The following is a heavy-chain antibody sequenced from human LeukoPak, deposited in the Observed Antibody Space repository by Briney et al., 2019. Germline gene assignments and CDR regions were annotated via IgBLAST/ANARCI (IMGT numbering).Heavy chain of an antibody. V-gene: IGHV3-74*01. CDR1: GFTLSDYW. CDR2: INSDGSRI. J-gene: IGHJ4*02. CDR3: ARAPQIGFSGFDKSY. Sequence: GGPLRLSCAASGFTLSDYWVHWVRQAPGKGLVWVSRINSDGSRIIYADSVKGRFTISRDNAKNTVYLQMNSLRADDTAVYFCARAPQIGFSGFDKSYWGQGTLVTVSS. D-gene: IGHD5-12*01.